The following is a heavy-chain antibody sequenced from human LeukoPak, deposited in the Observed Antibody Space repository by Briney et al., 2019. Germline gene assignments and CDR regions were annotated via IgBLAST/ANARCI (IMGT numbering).Heavy chain of an antibody. V-gene: IGHV4-59*11. CDR1: GGSISSHD. CDR2: IYYSGST. CDR3: ARGGTTVTPGLLWFDP. D-gene: IGHD4-17*01. Sequence: SETLSLTCSVSGGSISSHDWSWIRQPPGKGLEWIGYIYYSGSTKYNPSLKSRVTISVDTSKNQLSLKLSSVTAADTAVYYCARGGTTVTPGLLWFDPWGQGTLVTVSS. J-gene: IGHJ5*02.